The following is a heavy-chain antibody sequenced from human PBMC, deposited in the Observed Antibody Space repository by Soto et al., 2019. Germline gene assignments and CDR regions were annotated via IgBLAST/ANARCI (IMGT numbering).Heavy chain of an antibody. D-gene: IGHD6-19*01. V-gene: IGHV3-11*06. Sequence: GGSLRLSCAASGFTFSDYYMSWIRQAPGKGLEWVSYISSSSSYTNYADSVKGRFTISRDNAKNSLYLQMNSLRAEDTAVYYCARVDETVAGTFDYWGQGTLVTVSS. J-gene: IGHJ4*02. CDR1: GFTFSDYY. CDR2: ISSSSSYT. CDR3: ARVDETVAGTFDY.